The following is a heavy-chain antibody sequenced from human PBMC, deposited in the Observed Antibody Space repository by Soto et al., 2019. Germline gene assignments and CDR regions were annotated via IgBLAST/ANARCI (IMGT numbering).Heavy chain of an antibody. CDR3: ARDVNYGDYIYYGMDV. J-gene: IGHJ6*02. CDR1: GFTFSSYS. D-gene: IGHD4-17*01. Sequence: GGSLRLSCAASGFTFSSYSMNWVRQAPGRGLEWVSSISSSSSYIYYADSVKGRFTISRDNAKNSLYLQMNSLRAEDTAVYYCARDVNYGDYIYYGMDVWGQGTTVTVSS. V-gene: IGHV3-21*01. CDR2: ISSSSSYI.